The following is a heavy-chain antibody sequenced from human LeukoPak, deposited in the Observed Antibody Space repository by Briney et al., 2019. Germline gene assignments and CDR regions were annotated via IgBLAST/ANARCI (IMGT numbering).Heavy chain of an antibody. D-gene: IGHD3-22*01. CDR2: ISYDGSNK. V-gene: IGHV3-30*03. CDR1: GFTFSSYG. J-gene: IGHJ4*02. CDR3: AEGKSSGPAGDYFDY. Sequence: PGGSLRLSCAASGFTFSSYGMPWVRQPPGKGLEWVAVISYDGSNKYYADSVKGRFTIARDNSKNTLYLQMNRLRAEETAGYYCAEGKSSGPAGDYFDYWGQGTLVTVSS.